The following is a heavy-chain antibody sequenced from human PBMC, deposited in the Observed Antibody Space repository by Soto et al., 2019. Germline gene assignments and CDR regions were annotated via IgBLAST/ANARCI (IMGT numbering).Heavy chain of an antibody. CDR1: GGSIISFY. D-gene: IGHD1-1*01. Sequence: SETLSLTCTVSGGSIISFYWSWIRQSAGKGLEWIGRVSATETASYNPSLRSRVTMSADTSSNQFSLNLNSVTAADSAVYFCAREFPGALERSRAFDIWGQGTVVTVSS. CDR3: AREFPGALERSRAFDI. J-gene: IGHJ3*02. CDR2: VSATETA. V-gene: IGHV4-4*07.